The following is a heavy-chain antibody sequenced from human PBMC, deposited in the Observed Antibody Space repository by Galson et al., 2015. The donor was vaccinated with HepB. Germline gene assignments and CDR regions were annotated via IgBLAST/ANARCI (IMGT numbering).Heavy chain of an antibody. Sequence: SLRLSCAASGFSFRTYGMHWVRQAPGKGLEWVAFIWYDGSNENYVDSVKGRFTISRDNPKNTLYLQMNSLRAEDTAVYYCARAGSVIVVAPDYWGQGTLVTVSS. D-gene: IGHD3-22*01. V-gene: IGHV3-33*01. CDR2: IWYDGSNE. J-gene: IGHJ4*02. CDR3: ARAGSVIVVAPDY. CDR1: GFSFRTYG.